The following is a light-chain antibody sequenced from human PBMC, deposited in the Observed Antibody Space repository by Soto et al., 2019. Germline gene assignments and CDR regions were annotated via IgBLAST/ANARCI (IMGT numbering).Light chain of an antibody. CDR1: SSDVGGYNY. Sequence: QSALTQPRSVSGSPGQSVTISCTGTSSDVGGYNYVSWYQQHPGKAPKLMIYDVSKRPSGVPDRFSGSKSGNTASLTISGLQAEDEADYYCCSYAGSDTPRVVFGGGTKLTVL. CDR2: DVS. J-gene: IGLJ2*01. V-gene: IGLV2-11*01. CDR3: CSYAGSDTPRVV.